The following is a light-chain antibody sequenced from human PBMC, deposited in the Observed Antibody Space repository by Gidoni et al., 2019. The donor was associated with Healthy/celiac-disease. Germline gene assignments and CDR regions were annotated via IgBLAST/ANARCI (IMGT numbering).Light chain of an antibody. CDR2: AAS. J-gene: IGKJ4*01. CDR3: LQAYDYPLT. CDR1: LDIRND. V-gene: IGKV1-6*01. Sequence: IQLPQSPSSPSASVGDRVTITCRASLDIRNDLGWYQQKPGKAPKLLIYAASSLQTGVPSRFSGSGSGTDFTLTISSLQPEDVATYFCLQAYDYPLTFGGGTKVEIK.